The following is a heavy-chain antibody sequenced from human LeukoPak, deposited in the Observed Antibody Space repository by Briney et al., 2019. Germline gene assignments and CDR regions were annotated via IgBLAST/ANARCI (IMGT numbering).Heavy chain of an antibody. CDR2: IYYSGST. Sequence: SETLSLTCTVSGGSISSYYWSWIRQPPGKGLEWIGYIYYSGSTNYNPSLKSRVTISLDMSKNQFSLKLSPVTAADTAVYYCARARGYSYASDYWGQGTLVTVSS. J-gene: IGHJ4*02. D-gene: IGHD5-18*01. V-gene: IGHV4-59*12. CDR1: GGSISSYY. CDR3: ARARGYSYASDY.